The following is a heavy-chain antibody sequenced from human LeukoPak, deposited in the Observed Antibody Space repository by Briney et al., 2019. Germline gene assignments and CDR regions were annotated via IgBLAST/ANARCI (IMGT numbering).Heavy chain of an antibody. Sequence: PSETLSLTCTVSGYSISSGYYWGWIRQPPGKGLEWIGSIYHSGSTYYNPSLKSRVTISVDTSKNQFSLKLSSVTAADTAVYYCARDNDYGDFYFDYWGQGTLVTVSS. CDR3: ARDNDYGDFYFDY. CDR2: IYHSGST. D-gene: IGHD4-17*01. V-gene: IGHV4-38-2*02. CDR1: GYSISSGYY. J-gene: IGHJ4*02.